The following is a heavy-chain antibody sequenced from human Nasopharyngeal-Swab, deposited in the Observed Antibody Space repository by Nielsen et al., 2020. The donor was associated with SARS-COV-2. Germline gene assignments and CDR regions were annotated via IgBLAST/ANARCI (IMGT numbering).Heavy chain of an antibody. Sequence: WIRQPPGKGLEWVSTITGRDDTTYYADSVKGRFSVSRDRSKNMLYLQMNGLRAEDAAGEECAKKRGSRGEKGEGEGGDLW. D-gene: IGHD3-16*01. CDR3: AKKRGSRGEKGEGEGGDL. V-gene: IGHV3-23*01. CDR2: ITGRDDTT. J-gene: IGHJ2*01.